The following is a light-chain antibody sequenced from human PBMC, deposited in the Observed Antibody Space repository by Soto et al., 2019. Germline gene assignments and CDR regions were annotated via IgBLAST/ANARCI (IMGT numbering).Light chain of an antibody. CDR1: SSDVGGYDF. CDR2: DVI. CDR3: ASLTTTSFV. J-gene: IGLJ1*01. Sequence: QSVLTQPRSVSGSPGQSVTISCTGTSSDVGGYDFVSWYQQHPDKAPKLMIYDVIKRPSGVPDRFSGSKSGTTASLTISGLQAEDEADYYCASLTTTSFVFGTGTKVTVL. V-gene: IGLV2-11*01.